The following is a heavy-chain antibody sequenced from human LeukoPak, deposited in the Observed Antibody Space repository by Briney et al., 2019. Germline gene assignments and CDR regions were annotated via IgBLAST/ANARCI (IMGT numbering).Heavy chain of an antibody. D-gene: IGHD3-22*01. J-gene: IGHJ4*02. CDR2: IIPIFGTV. CDR3: ASLTRVDSSGYLDY. CDR1: GVTFSSYA. V-gene: IGHV1-69*05. Sequence: GASVKVSCKASGVTFSSYAISWVRQAAGQGREWMGGIIPIFGTVNYAQKFQGRVTITTDESTSTAYMELSSLRSEDTAVYYCASLTRVDSSGYLDYWGQGTLVAVSS.